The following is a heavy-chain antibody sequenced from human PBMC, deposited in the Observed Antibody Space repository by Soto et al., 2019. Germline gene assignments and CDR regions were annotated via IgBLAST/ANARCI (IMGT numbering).Heavy chain of an antibody. CDR3: AAELGNSGYDGHDY. V-gene: IGHV3-30-3*01. J-gene: IGHJ4*02. Sequence: QVQLVESGGGVVQPGRSLRLSCAASGFTFSSCAMHWVRQAPGKGLEWVAVIIYDGSDKYYADSVQGRFTISRDNSKNTLYLPMNSLRPEDTAVYYCAAELGNSGYDGHDYWGQGTLVTVSS. CDR2: IIYDGSDK. D-gene: IGHD5-12*01. CDR1: GFTFSSCA.